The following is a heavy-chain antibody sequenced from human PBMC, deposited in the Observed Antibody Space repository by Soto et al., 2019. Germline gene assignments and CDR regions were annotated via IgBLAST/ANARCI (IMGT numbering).Heavy chain of an antibody. D-gene: IGHD6-19*01. CDR1: GFRFPNHY. Sequence: EVQLVQSGAEVKKPGESLRISCQGSGFRFPNHYIGWVRQMPGKGLEWMAIVYPTDSDTKYNPSFQGHVTISADESITTAYLQWSSLQPSDTAVYYCVTRRGWYGPDFWGQGTQVTVSS. CDR3: VTRRGWYGPDF. CDR2: VYPTDSDT. V-gene: IGHV5-51*01. J-gene: IGHJ4*02.